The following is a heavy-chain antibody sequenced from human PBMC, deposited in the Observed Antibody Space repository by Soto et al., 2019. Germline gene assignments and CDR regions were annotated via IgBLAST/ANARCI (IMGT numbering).Heavy chain of an antibody. CDR3: ARDRNVVVEIFPYFYGMDV. Sequence: ASVKVSCKASGYTFTSYYMHWVRQAPGQGLEWMGIINPSGGSTSYAQKFQGRVTMTRDTSTSTVYMELSSLRAEDTAVYYCARDRNVVVEIFPYFYGMDVWGQGITVTVSS. D-gene: IGHD2-15*01. V-gene: IGHV1-46*01. J-gene: IGHJ6*02. CDR2: INPSGGST. CDR1: GYTFTSYY.